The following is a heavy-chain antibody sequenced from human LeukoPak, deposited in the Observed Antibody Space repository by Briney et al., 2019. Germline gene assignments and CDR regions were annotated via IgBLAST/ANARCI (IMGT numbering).Heavy chain of an antibody. CDR1: GYTFTRYG. V-gene: IGHV1-18*01. D-gene: IGHD3-22*01. Sequence: ASVKVSCKASGYTFTRYGISWVRQAPGQGLEWMGWISAYNGNTNYAQKLQGRVTMTTDTSTSTAYMELRSLRSDDTAVYYCARDRPPYYDSSGYYRLGAFDIWGQGTMVTVSS. J-gene: IGHJ3*02. CDR3: ARDRPPYYDSSGYYRLGAFDI. CDR2: ISAYNGNT.